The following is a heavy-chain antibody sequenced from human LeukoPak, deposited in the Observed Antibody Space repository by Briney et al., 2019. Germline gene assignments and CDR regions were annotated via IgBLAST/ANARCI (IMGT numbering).Heavy chain of an antibody. CDR2: IKPDESET. CDR1: GLTFNTYW. Sequence: PGGSLRLSCAASGLTFNTYWMTWVRQAPGKGLEWVANIKPDESETYYVDTVKGRFTISRDNAKNLLYLQVNSLRGEDTAVYYCGGFGYEAAVDLWGQGTLVTVSS. V-gene: IGHV3-7*01. D-gene: IGHD3-10*01. J-gene: IGHJ4*02. CDR3: GGFGYEAAVDL.